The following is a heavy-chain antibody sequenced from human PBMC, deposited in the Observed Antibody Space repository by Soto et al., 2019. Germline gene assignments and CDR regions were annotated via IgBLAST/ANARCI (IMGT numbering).Heavy chain of an antibody. CDR2: IIPIFGTA. Sequence: QVQLVQSGAEVKKPGSSVKVSCKASGGTFSSYAISWVRQAPGQGLEWMGGIIPIFGTANYAQKFQGRVTITADESTSKANMRLSRLRSEDTAAYYCARCGYSTAGIAAAGTWYYYYGMDVWGQGTTVTVSS. CDR1: GGTFSSYA. CDR3: ARCGYSTAGIAAAGTWYYYYGMDV. V-gene: IGHV1-69*12. J-gene: IGHJ6*02. D-gene: IGHD6-13*01.